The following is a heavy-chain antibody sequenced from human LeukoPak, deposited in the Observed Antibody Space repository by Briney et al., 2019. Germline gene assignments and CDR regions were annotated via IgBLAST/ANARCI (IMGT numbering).Heavy chain of an antibody. V-gene: IGHV3-33*08. Sequence: GGSLRLSCAASGFTFSNFAMTWVRQAPGKGLEWVAIMWYDGSDKYNADSAKGRFTISRDNSENTLYLQMNSLRAEDTGVYYCARDSCSSTSCPGHNAFDIWGQGTMVTVSS. CDR1: GFTFSNFA. J-gene: IGHJ3*02. CDR2: MWYDGSDK. CDR3: ARDSCSSTSCPGHNAFDI. D-gene: IGHD2-2*01.